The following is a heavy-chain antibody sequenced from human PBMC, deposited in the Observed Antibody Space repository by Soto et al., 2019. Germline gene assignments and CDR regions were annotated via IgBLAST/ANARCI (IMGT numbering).Heavy chain of an antibody. CDR1: GYTFTSYG. CDR2: ISAYNGNT. J-gene: IGHJ4*02. Sequence: RASVKVSCKASGYTFTSYGISWVRQAPGQGLEWMGWISAYNGNTNYAQKLQGRVTMTTDTSTSTAYMELRSLRSDDTAMYYCARGTARSFTVMVYFDYWGQGTLVTVSS. CDR3: ARGTARSFTVMVYFDY. V-gene: IGHV1-18*01. D-gene: IGHD5-18*01.